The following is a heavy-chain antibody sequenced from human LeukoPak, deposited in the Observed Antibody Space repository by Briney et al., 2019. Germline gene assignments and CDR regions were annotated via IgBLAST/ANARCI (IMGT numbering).Heavy chain of an antibody. J-gene: IGHJ5*02. V-gene: IGHV3-21*01. CDR3: ARGADGVSSNSRGWFDP. Sequence: GGSLRLSCTASGFTFSSYSMNWVRQAPGKGLEWVSSINTSSSYIYYAYSVKGRFTISRDNARNSLYLQMNTLRAEDTAVYSCARGADGVSSNSRGWFDPWGQGTLVTVSS. CDR2: INTSSSYI. D-gene: IGHD2-15*01. CDR1: GFTFSSYS.